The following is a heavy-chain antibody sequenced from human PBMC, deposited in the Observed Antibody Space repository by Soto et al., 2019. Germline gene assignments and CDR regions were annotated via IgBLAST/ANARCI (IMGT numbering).Heavy chain of an antibody. CDR1: GFNFSDYY. CDR3: ARQHRWKGYFAL. J-gene: IGHJ2*01. CDR2: ISSSANTI. V-gene: IGHV3-11*01. Sequence: PGGSLRLSCAASGFNFSDYYMSWIRQAPGKGLEWVSLISSSANTINYAGSVKGRFTISRDNAKNSLYQQMTSLRIEDTAVYYCARQHRWKGYFALWGRGTLVTVSS. D-gene: IGHD1-1*01.